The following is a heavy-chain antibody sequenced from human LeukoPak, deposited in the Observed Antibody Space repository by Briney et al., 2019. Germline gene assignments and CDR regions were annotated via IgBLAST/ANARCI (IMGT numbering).Heavy chain of an antibody. CDR2: IYYSGST. J-gene: IGHJ6*03. CDR3: ARVGGATQYYYYYYMDV. V-gene: IGHV4-39*07. CDR1: GGSISSSSYY. Sequence: SETLSLTCTVSGGSISSSSYYWGWIRQPPGQGLEWIGSIYYSGSTYYNPSLKCRVTISVDTSKHQFSLKLSSVTAADTAVYYCARVGGATQYYYYYYMDVWGKGTTVTISS. D-gene: IGHD1-26*01.